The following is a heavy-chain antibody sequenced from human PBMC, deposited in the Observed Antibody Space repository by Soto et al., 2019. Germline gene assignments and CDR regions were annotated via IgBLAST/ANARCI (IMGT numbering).Heavy chain of an antibody. CDR2: IRGKPNGGAT. J-gene: IGHJ5*02. D-gene: IGHD4-17*01. CDR3: AKDRRAGGNYGFYFEH. V-gene: IGHV3-49*04. CDR1: GFTFGDYA. Sequence: GGSLRLSCTASGFTFGDYAMNWVRQAPGKGLEWVGFIRGKPNGGATDYADSVKGRFTISRDNSKNTIYLQMDSLRADDTALYYCAKDRRAGGNYGFYFEHWGHGTLVTVSS.